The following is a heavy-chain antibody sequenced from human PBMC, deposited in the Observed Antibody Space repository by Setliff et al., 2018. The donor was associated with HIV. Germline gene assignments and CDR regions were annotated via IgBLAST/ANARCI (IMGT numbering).Heavy chain of an antibody. D-gene: IGHD5-12*01. Sequence: SVKVSCKASGGTFSSYGISWVRQAPGQGPEWMGRIIPIFGTANYAQTFQGRVTITADKSTSTAYMELSSLRSEDTAVYYCATASGYNFEAFDIWGQGTMVTVSS. V-gene: IGHV1-69*06. CDR2: IIPIFGTA. CDR1: GGTFSSYG. CDR3: ATASGYNFEAFDI. J-gene: IGHJ3*02.